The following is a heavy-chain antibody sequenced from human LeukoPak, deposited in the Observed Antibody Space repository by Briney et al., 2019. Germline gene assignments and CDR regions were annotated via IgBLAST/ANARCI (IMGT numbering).Heavy chain of an antibody. V-gene: IGHV3-23*01. CDR1: GFTFSSYA. Sequence: GGSLRLSCAASGFTFSSYAMSWVRQAPGKGLEWVSSITDSGGGTFYADSVKGRFTISRDNSKNTLFLQLNSLRAEDTAVYYCAKRGAGYYFDYWGQGTLVTVSS. CDR3: AKRGAGYYFDY. CDR2: ITDSGGGT. J-gene: IGHJ4*02. D-gene: IGHD3-10*01.